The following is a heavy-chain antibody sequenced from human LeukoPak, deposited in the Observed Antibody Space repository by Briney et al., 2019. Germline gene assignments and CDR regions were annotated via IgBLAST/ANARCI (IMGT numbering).Heavy chain of an antibody. CDR3: ARDHTMVRGVIPYFDY. J-gene: IGHJ4*02. CDR1: GDSVSINSAA. D-gene: IGHD3-10*01. CDR2: TYYRSKWYN. Sequence: SQTLSLTCAISGDSVSINSAAWNWIRQSPSRGLEWLGRTYYRSKWYNDYAVSVKSRITINPDTSKNQFSLQLNSVTPEDTAVYYCARDHTMVRGVIPYFDYWGQGTLVTVSS. V-gene: IGHV6-1*01.